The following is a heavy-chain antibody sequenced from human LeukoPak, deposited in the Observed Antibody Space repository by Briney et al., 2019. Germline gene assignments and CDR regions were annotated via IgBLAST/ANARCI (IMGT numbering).Heavy chain of an antibody. CDR2: INHSGST. J-gene: IGHJ4*02. CDR1: GGSFSGYY. CDR3: ARDLYSGYDSPYYFDY. D-gene: IGHD5-12*01. Sequence: PSETLSLTCAVYGGSFSGYYWSWIRQPPGKGLEWIGEINHSGSTNYNPSLKSRVTISVDTSKNQFSLQLNSVTPEDTAVYYCARDLYSGYDSPYYFDYWGQGTLVTVSS. V-gene: IGHV4-34*01.